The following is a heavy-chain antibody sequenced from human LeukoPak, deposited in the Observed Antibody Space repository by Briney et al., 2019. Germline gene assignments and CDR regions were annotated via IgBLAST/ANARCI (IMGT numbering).Heavy chain of an antibody. Sequence: GGSLRLSCAASGFTFSSYAMHWVRQAPGKGLEWVAVISYDGSNKYYADSVKGRFTISRDNSKNTLYLQMNSLRAEDTAVYYCARDAIGFGELFTLYFDYWGQGTLVTVSS. D-gene: IGHD3-10*01. J-gene: IGHJ4*02. CDR3: ARDAIGFGELFTLYFDY. CDR1: GFTFSSYA. CDR2: ISYDGSNK. V-gene: IGHV3-30*04.